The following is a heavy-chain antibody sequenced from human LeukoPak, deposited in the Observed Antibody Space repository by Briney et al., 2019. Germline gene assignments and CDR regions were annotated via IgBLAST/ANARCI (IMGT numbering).Heavy chain of an antibody. J-gene: IGHJ4*02. Sequence: PGGSLRLSCAASGFTFSSSTMTWVRQVPGKGLEWVSTISGSGGDTYYADSVKGRLTISRDISKNTLYLQMNSPRVEDTAAYYCAKGITPRTSYFDYWGQGTLVTVSS. CDR3: AKGITPRTSYFDY. CDR1: GFTFSSST. CDR2: ISGSGGDT. V-gene: IGHV3-23*01. D-gene: IGHD4-23*01.